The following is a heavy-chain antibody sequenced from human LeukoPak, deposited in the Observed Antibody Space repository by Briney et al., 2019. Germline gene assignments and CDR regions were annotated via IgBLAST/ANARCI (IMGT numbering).Heavy chain of an antibody. V-gene: IGHV3-23*01. CDR1: GFTFSDYY. J-gene: IGHJ4*02. Sequence: GGSVRLCCAASGFTFSDYYMSWIRQAPGKGLEWVSAISGSGGSTYYADSVKGRFTISRDNSKNTLYLQMNSLRAEDTAVYYCAKDVGSSWSYYFDYWGQGTLVTVSS. CDR2: ISGSGGST. D-gene: IGHD6-13*01. CDR3: AKDVGSSWSYYFDY.